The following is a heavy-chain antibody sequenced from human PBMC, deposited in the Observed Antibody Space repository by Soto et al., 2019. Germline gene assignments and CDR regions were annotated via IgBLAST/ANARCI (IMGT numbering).Heavy chain of an antibody. D-gene: IGHD3-10*01. J-gene: IGHJ5*02. Sequence: SVKVSCTASVFTFTSSAMQWVRQARGQRLEWIGWIVVGSGNTNYAQKFQERVTITRDMSTSTAYMELSSLRSEDTAVYYCAADHEYYGSGSYYPNWFDPWGQGTLVTVSS. CDR1: VFTFTSSA. CDR3: AADHEYYGSGSYYPNWFDP. CDR2: IVVGSGNT. V-gene: IGHV1-58*02.